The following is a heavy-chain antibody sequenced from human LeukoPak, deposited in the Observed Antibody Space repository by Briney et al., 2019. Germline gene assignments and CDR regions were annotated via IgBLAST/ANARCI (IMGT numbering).Heavy chain of an antibody. CDR2: INPNSGDT. Sequence: ASVMVSCKASGYTFNGYFMHWVRQAPGQGLEWMGWINPNSGDTNYAQKFQGRVTMTRNTSVSTAYLELSSLRYDDTAVYYCARRGGSGKYDFDFWGQGTLVTVSS. CDR3: ARRGGSGKYDFDF. V-gene: IGHV1-2*02. CDR1: GYTFNGYF. D-gene: IGHD3-10*01. J-gene: IGHJ4*02.